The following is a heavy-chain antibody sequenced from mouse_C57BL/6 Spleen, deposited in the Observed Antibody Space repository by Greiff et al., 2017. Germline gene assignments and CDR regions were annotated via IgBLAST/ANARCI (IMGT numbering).Heavy chain of an antibody. D-gene: IGHD4-1*01. CDR1: GYSFTGYY. J-gene: IGHJ3*01. CDR2: INPSTGGT. Sequence: EVQLQQSGPELVKPGASVKISCKASGYSFTGYYMNWVKQSPEKSLEWIGEINPSTGGTTYNQKFKAKATLTVDKSSSTAYMQLKSLTSEDSAVYYCARSGTPWFAYWGQGTLVTVSA. V-gene: IGHV1-42*01. CDR3: ARSGTPWFAY.